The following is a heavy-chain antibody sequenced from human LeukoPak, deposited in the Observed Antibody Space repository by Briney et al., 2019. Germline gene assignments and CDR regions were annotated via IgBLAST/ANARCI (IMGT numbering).Heavy chain of an antibody. CDR3: ARFLPWTDCGGDCYSDCYYYGMDV. Sequence: NPGGSLRLSCAASGFTFSSYSMSWVRQAPGKGLEWFSSISGSSSYIYYADSVKGRFTISRDNAKNSLYLQMNSLRAEDTAVYYCARFLPWTDCGGDCYSDCYYYGMDVWGQGTTVTVSS. CDR2: ISGSSSYI. D-gene: IGHD2-21*02. CDR1: GFTFSSYS. J-gene: IGHJ6*02. V-gene: IGHV3-21*01.